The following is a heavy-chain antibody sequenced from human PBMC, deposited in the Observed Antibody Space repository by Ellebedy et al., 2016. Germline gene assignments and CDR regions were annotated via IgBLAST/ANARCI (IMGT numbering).Heavy chain of an antibody. V-gene: IGHV1-18*01. CDR1: GYTFTSYG. J-gene: IGHJ4*02. D-gene: IGHD1-26*01. Sequence: ASVKVSXXASGYTFTSYGISWVRQAPGQGLEWMGWISAYNGNTNYAQKLQGRVTMTTDTSTSTAYMELRSLRSDDTAVYYCARASPQWELPDYWGQGTLVTVSS. CDR3: ARASPQWELPDY. CDR2: ISAYNGNT.